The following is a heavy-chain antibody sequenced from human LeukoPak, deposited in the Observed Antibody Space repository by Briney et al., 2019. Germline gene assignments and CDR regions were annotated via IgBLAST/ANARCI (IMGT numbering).Heavy chain of an antibody. CDR2: IYYSGST. J-gene: IGHJ4*02. CDR3: ARVGEAMVRGVISYYLDY. V-gene: IGHV4-31*03. CDR1: GGSISSGGYY. Sequence: SETLSLTCTVSGGSISSGGYYWSWIRQHPGTGLEWIGYIYYSGSTYYNPSLKSRVTISVDTSKNQFSLKLSSVTAADTAVYYCARVGEAMVRGVISYYLDYWGQGTLVTVSS. D-gene: IGHD3-10*01.